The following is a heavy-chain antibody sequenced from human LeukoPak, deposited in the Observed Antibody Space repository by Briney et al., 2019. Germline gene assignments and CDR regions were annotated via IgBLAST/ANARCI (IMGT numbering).Heavy chain of an antibody. J-gene: IGHJ6*03. CDR2: MNPNSGNT. Sequence: VASVKVSCKASGYTFTSYDINWVRQATGQGLEWMGWMNPNSGNTGYAQKFQGRVTMTRNTSISTAYMELSSLRSEDTAVYYCARDPESPHSYDFWSGASRYMDVWGKGTTVTVSS. CDR1: GYTFTSYD. V-gene: IGHV1-8*01. CDR3: ARDPESPHSYDFWSGASRYMDV. D-gene: IGHD3-3*01.